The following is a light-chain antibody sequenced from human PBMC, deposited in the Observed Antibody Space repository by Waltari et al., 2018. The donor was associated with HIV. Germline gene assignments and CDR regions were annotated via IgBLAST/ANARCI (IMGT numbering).Light chain of an antibody. CDR3: AAWDDRLSGRL. J-gene: IGLJ2*01. Sequence: QSVLAQPRSVSGTPGQGVNISCSGSSSNGGNNYVYWYQQVPGVAPKLLIYRNNQRPSGVPDRFSGSKSGTSASLAISGLRTEDEAEYYCAAWDDRLSGRLFGGGTKVTVL. CDR1: SSNGGNNY. V-gene: IGLV1-47*01. CDR2: RNN.